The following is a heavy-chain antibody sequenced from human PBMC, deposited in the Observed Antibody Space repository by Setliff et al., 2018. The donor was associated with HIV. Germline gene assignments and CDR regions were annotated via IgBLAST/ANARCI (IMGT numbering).Heavy chain of an antibody. D-gene: IGHD2-2*02. CDR1: GFTFSRYW. CDR3: ARDAAAPAAIEGAFDI. CDR2: INSDGSTT. V-gene: IGHV3-74*01. Sequence: GGSLRLSCAASGFTFSRYWMHWVRQAPGKGLVWVSRINSDGSTTSYADSVKGRFTISRDNTKNSLYLQLNSLRAEDTAVYYCARDAAAPAAIEGAFDIWGQGTMVTV. J-gene: IGHJ3*02.